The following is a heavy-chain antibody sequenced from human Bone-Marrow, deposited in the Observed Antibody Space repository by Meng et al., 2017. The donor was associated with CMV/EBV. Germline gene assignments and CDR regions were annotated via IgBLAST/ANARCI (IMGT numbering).Heavy chain of an antibody. Sequence: SDTLSLTCTVSGGSISSYYWSWIRQPPGKGLEWTGYIYYSGSTNYNPSLKSRVTISVDTSKNQFSLKLSSVTAADTAVYYWARGGVVPAAILNYWGQGTLVTVSS. V-gene: IGHV4-59*07. CDR2: IYYSGST. CDR1: GGSISSYY. CDR3: ARGGVVPAAILNY. D-gene: IGHD2-2*02. J-gene: IGHJ4*02.